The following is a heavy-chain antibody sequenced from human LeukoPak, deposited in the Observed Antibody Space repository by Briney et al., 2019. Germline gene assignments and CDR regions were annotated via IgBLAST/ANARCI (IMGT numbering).Heavy chain of an antibody. CDR3: ARAPSGTSGTTFGY. V-gene: IGHV1-2*02. D-gene: IGHD1-1*01. CDR2: INPHSGGT. J-gene: IGHJ4*02. CDR1: GYSFTGYY. Sequence: ASVKASCKASGYSFTGYYMHWARQAPGQGLEWMGWINPHSGGTNYAQKFQGRVTMTRDTSISTAYMELSRLRSDDTAMYYCARAPSGTSGTTFGYWGRGTLVTVSS.